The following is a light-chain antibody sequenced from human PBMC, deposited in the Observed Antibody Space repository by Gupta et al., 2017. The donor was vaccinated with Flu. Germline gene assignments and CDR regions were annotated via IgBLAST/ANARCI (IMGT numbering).Light chain of an antibody. CDR3: QTWGASTWV. CDR1: RGHSSYA. J-gene: IGLJ3*02. V-gene: IGLV4-69*01. CDR2: INSDGSP. Sequence: QPVVPQSPSASASLGASVKFTCTLRRGHSSYAIAWHQQQPEKGPRYLMKINSDGSPTKGDGIPDRFSGSSSGAERYLTISSLQSEDEADYYCQTWGASTWVFGGGTKLTVL.